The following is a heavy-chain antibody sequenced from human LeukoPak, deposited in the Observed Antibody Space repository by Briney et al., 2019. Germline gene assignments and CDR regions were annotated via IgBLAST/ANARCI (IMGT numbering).Heavy chain of an antibody. CDR1: GGSISSGGYS. CDR3: ARADSSGPNWFDP. J-gene: IGHJ5*02. V-gene: IGHV4-30-2*01. CDR2: IYHSGST. Sequence: SQTLSLTCAVSGGSISSGGYSWSWIRQPPGKGLEWIGYIYHSGSTYYNPSLKSRVTISVDRSKNQFSLKLSSVTAADTAVYYCARADSSGPNWFDPWGQGTLDTVSS. D-gene: IGHD3-22*01.